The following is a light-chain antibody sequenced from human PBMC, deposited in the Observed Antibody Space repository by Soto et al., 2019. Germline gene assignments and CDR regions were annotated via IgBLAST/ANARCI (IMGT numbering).Light chain of an antibody. Sequence: EIMLTQSPATLSLSPGERASLSCRTSQNIDNYLAWYQQKPGQPPRLIMYDASNRATGIPARFSGSGSGTDFTLTISSLEPEDFAVYYCQQRSNWPAFGQGTKLEIK. V-gene: IGKV3-11*01. CDR3: QQRSNWPA. CDR2: DAS. J-gene: IGKJ2*01. CDR1: QNIDNY.